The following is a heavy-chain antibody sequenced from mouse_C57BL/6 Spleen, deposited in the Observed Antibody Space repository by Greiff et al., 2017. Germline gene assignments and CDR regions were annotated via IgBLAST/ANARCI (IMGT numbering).Heavy chain of an antibody. V-gene: IGHV1-26*01. CDR3: ARGDGYYIAY. Sequence: VQLQQSGPELVKPGASVKISCKASGYTFTDYYMNWVKQSHGKSLEWIGDINPNNGGTSYNQKFKGKATLTVDKSSSTAYMELRSLTSEDSAVYYCARGDGYYIAYWGQGTLVTVSA. D-gene: IGHD2-3*01. J-gene: IGHJ3*01. CDR2: INPNNGGT. CDR1: GYTFTDYY.